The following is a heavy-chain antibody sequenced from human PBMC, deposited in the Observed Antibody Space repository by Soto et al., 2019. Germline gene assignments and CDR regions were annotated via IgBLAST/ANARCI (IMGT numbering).Heavy chain of an antibody. J-gene: IGHJ5*02. V-gene: IGHV4-39*01. CDR2: IYYSGRI. CDR1: GGSISSSSYY. D-gene: IGHD6-19*01. Sequence: QLQLQESGPGLVKPSETLSLTCSVSGGSISSSSYYWGWSRHPPGRGLEWIGGIYYSGRIYYNPSLTSRVTISVDTSKNQFSLKLSSVTAADTAVYYCARQSSGWYNWFDPWGQGTLVTVSS. CDR3: ARQSSGWYNWFDP.